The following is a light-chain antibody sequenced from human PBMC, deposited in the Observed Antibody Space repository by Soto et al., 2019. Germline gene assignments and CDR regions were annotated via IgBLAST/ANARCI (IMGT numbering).Light chain of an antibody. CDR3: QQDGSSVT. J-gene: IGKJ3*01. Sequence: EIVLTQSPGTLSLSPGERATLSCRASQTVSSNFLAWYQQQPGQAPRLLIYGASSRAAGIPDRFSGSGSGADFTLTISGLEPEEFAVYYCQQDGSSVTFGPGTKVDI. CDR1: QTVSSNF. V-gene: IGKV3-20*01. CDR2: GAS.